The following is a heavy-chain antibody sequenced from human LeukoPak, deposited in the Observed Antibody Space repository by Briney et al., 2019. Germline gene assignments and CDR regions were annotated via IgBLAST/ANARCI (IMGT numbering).Heavy chain of an antibody. CDR3: AKDVGIAAAGYFDY. V-gene: IGHV3-9*01. CDR2: ISWNSGSI. J-gene: IGHJ4*02. D-gene: IGHD6-13*01. CDR1: GFTFSSYA. Sequence: GGSLRLSCAASGFTFSSYAMHWVRQAPGKGLEWVSGISWNSGSIGYADSVKGRFTISRDNAKNSLYLQMNSLRAEDTALYYCAKDVGIAAAGYFDYWGQGTLVTVSS.